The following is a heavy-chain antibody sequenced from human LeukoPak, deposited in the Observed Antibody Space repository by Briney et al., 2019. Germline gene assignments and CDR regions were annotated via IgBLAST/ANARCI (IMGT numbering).Heavy chain of an antibody. D-gene: IGHD6-19*01. CDR1: GGSISSYY. J-gene: IGHJ4*02. V-gene: IGHV4-59*08. CDR3: ARQPGSGGWFYYFDY. CDR2: IYYSGNT. Sequence: SETLSLTCTVSGGSISSYYWSWIRQPPGKGLEWIGYIYYSGNTNYNPSLKSRVTISVDTSKNQFSLKLSSVTATNTAVYYCARQPGSGGWFYYFDYWGQGTLVTVSS.